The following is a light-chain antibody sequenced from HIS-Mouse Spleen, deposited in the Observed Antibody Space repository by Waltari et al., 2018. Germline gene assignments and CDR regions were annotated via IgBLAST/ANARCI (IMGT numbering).Light chain of an antibody. CDR3: YSTDSSGNHRV. Sequence: SYELTQPPSVSVSPGQTARITCSGDALPNKYAYWYQQKSGQAPVLVIYEDRKRPSGIPGGFSGSSSGTMATLTISGAQVEDEADYYCYSTDSSGNHRVFGGGTKLTVL. J-gene: IGLJ2*01. CDR2: EDR. CDR1: ALPNKY. V-gene: IGLV3-10*01.